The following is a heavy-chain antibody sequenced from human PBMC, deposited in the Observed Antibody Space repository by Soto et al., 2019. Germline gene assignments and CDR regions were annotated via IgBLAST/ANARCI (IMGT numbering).Heavy chain of an antibody. CDR3: ARGDMVRGAAKNKFYGMDV. CDR1: GGSISSSSYY. Sequence: SETLSLTCTVSGGSISSSSYYWGWIRQPPGKGLEWIGSIYYSGNTYYNPSLKSRVTISVDTAKNQFSLKLSSVTAADTAVYYCARGDMVRGAAKNKFYGMDVWGQGTTVTVS. J-gene: IGHJ6*02. CDR2: IYYSGNT. V-gene: IGHV4-39*01. D-gene: IGHD3-10*01.